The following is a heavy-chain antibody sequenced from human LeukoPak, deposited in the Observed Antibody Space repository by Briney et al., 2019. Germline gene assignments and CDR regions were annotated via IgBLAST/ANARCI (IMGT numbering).Heavy chain of an antibody. Sequence: GGSLRLSCVASGFTFSRYWMTWVRQAPGKGLEWVANIKQDGSEKDYVDSVRGRFAISRDNAKNSLYLQMNSLRAEDTAVHYCSRHQPLPRDVFGIWGRGTMVTVSS. CDR2: IKQDGSEK. J-gene: IGHJ3*02. CDR1: GFTFSRYW. D-gene: IGHD2-2*01. V-gene: IGHV3-7*03. CDR3: SRHQPLPRDVFGI.